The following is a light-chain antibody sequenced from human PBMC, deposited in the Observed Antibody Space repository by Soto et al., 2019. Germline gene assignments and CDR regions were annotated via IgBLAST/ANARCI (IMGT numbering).Light chain of an antibody. J-gene: IGLJ2*01. Sequence: QSVLTRPASVSGSPGQSITISCTGTSSDVGSYNLVSWYQQHPGKAPKLMIYEGSKRPSGVSNRFSGSKSGNTASLTISGLQAEDEADYYCCSYAGSSTFHVVFGGGTKLTVL. CDR3: CSYAGSSTFHVV. CDR2: EGS. V-gene: IGLV2-23*03. CDR1: SSDVGSYNL.